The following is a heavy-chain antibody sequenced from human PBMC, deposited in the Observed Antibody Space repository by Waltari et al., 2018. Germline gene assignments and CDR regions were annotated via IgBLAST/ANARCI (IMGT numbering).Heavy chain of an antibody. Sequence: EVRLVESGGVGVQPGGSLRLSCAGSGFTFEDFTMHWVRQAPGKGLEWVSYISWDGGDRFYADSVKGRFTISRDNTKNTLYLQMNSLRTDDTALYYCAREDHGQQLAYWGQGTLVTVSS. CDR1: GFTFEDFT. D-gene: IGHD6-13*01. V-gene: IGHV3-43*01. CDR3: AREDHGQQLAY. CDR2: ISWDGGDR. J-gene: IGHJ1*01.